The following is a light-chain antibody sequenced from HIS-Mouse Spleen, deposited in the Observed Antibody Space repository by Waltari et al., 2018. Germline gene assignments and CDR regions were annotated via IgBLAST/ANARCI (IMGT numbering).Light chain of an antibody. CDR2: EDS. CDR1: ALPTKY. CDR3: YSTDSSGNHMV. V-gene: IGLV3-10*01. Sequence: SYELTQPPSVSVSPGQTARITCSGDALPTKYAYWYQQKSGQAPVLVIYEDSKRPSGIPERFSCSSSGTMATLTISGAQVEDEADYYCYSTDSSGNHMVFGGGTKLTVL. J-gene: IGLJ2*01.